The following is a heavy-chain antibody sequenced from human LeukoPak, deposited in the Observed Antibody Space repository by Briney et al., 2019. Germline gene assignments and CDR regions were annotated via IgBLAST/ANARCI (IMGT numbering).Heavy chain of an antibody. J-gene: IGHJ5*02. V-gene: IGHV4-59*08. CDR2: IYYRGST. Sequence: PSETLSLTCTVSGGSISSYYWSWIRQPPGKGLEWIGYIYYRGSTNYNPSLKSRVTISVDTSKNQFSLKLSSVTAADTAVYYCARRMYYYDSSGYGGYWLDPWGQGTLVTVSS. CDR3: ARRMYYYDSSGYGGYWLDP. D-gene: IGHD3-22*01. CDR1: GGSISSYY.